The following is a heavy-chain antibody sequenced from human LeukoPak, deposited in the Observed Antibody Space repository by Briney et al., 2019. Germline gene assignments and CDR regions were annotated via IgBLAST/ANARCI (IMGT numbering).Heavy chain of an antibody. Sequence: SETLSLTCTASGGSIRSYYWSWIRQPPGKGLEWIGYIYNSGSSNFNPSLKSRVTISVDTSKNQFSLRLRSVTAADTAVYYCARGGYSNWFDPWGQGTLVTVSS. J-gene: IGHJ5*02. CDR1: GGSIRSYY. CDR3: ARGGYSNWFDP. D-gene: IGHD3-22*01. V-gene: IGHV4-59*01. CDR2: IYNSGSS.